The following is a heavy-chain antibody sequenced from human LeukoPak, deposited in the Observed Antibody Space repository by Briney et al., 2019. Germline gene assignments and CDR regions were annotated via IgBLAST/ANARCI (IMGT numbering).Heavy chain of an antibody. J-gene: IGHJ4*02. CDR1: GFTFSDYY. D-gene: IGHD6-13*01. CDR2: IRSSGTTI. CDR3: ARVFRAAADFDY. Sequence: VGSLRLSCVASGFTFSDYYMSWIRQAPGKGLEWVSYIRSSGTTIHYADYVKGRFTISRDNAKNSLYLQMNSLRAADTAVYYCARVFRAAADFDYWGQGTLVTVSS. V-gene: IGHV3-11*04.